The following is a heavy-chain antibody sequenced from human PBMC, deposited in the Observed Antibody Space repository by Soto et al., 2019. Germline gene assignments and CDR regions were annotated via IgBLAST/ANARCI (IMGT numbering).Heavy chain of an antibody. D-gene: IGHD1-7*01. J-gene: IGHJ5*02. Sequence: QVQLVQSGAEVKTPGASVKVSCKASGYTFTSYGISWVRQAPGQGLEWMGWISAYNGNTNYAQKLQGRVTMTTDTATSTAYMELRSLRSDDTAVYYCARDEGYKWNYGGSWFDPWGQGTLVTVSS. V-gene: IGHV1-18*01. CDR2: ISAYNGNT. CDR1: GYTFTSYG. CDR3: ARDEGYKWNYGGSWFDP.